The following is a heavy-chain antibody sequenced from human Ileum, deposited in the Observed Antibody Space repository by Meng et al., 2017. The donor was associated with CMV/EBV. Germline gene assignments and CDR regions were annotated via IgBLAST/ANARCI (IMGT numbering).Heavy chain of an antibody. D-gene: IGHD2-8*02. J-gene: IGHJ5*01. Sequence: SETLSLTCTVSGGSIDSSTYYWGWIRQPPGKGLEWIGSVSYTGDTDYNASLRSRVTMSVDTSQSQFFLKVNSVTAADTAVYSCVRILNTGINGRGWFDLWGQGDLVTVSS. CDR2: VSYTGDT. CDR1: GGSIDSSTYY. V-gene: IGHV4-39*07. CDR3: VRILNTGINGRGWFDL.